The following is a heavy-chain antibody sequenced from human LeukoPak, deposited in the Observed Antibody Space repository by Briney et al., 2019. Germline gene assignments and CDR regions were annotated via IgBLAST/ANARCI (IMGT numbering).Heavy chain of an antibody. Sequence: SETLSLTCAVYGGSFSGYYWSWIRQPPGKGLEWIGSIYHSGSTYYNPSLKSRVTISVDTSKNQFSLKLSSVTAADTAVYYCARGRVGYYDSSGYYYWGQGTLVTVSS. CDR2: IYHSGST. CDR3: ARGRVGYYDSSGYYY. CDR1: GGSFSGYY. D-gene: IGHD3-22*01. J-gene: IGHJ4*02. V-gene: IGHV4-34*01.